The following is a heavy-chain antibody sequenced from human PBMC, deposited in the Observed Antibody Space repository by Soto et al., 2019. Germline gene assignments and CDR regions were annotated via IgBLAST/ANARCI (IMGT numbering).Heavy chain of an antibody. Sequence: QVQLQESGPGLVKPSQTLSLTCTVSGGSISSGGYYWSWIRQHPGKGLEWIGYIYYSGSTYYNPSLKSRVTLXXDXSXPQLSLKLSSVTAADTAVYYCAREGQGDYSYYGMDVWGQGTTVTVSS. CDR2: IYYSGST. V-gene: IGHV4-31*03. J-gene: IGHJ6*02. CDR3: AREGQGDYSYYGMDV. CDR1: GGSISSGGYY.